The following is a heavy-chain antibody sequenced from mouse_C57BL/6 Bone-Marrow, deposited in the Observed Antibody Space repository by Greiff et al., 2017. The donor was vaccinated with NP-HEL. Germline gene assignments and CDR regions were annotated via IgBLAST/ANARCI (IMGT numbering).Heavy chain of an antibody. D-gene: IGHD1-1*01. CDR2: INNVGSRP. CDR3: ARDYGSSLDY. V-gene: IGHV5-16*01. CDR1: GFTFSDYY. J-gene: IGHJ2*01. Sequence: EVKLMESEGGLVQPGSSMKLSCTASGFTFSDYYMAWVRQVPEKGLEWVANINNVGSRPYYLDSLKSRFIISRDNAKNILYLQMSSLKSEDTATYYCARDYGSSLDYWGQGTTLTVSS.